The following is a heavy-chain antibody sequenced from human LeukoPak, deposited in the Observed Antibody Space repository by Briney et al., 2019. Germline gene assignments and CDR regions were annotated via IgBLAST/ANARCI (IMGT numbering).Heavy chain of an antibody. CDR2: IRSKAYGGTT. CDR1: GFTFGDYA. Sequence: GSLRLSCTASGFTFGDYAMSWFRQAPGKGLEWVGFIRSKAYGGTTEYAASVKGRFTISRDDSKSIAYLQMNSLKTEDTAVYYCTRGQDQYYDFWSGHISRYYFDYWGQGTLVTVSS. D-gene: IGHD3-3*01. V-gene: IGHV3-49*03. J-gene: IGHJ4*02. CDR3: TRGQDQYYDFWSGHISRYYFDY.